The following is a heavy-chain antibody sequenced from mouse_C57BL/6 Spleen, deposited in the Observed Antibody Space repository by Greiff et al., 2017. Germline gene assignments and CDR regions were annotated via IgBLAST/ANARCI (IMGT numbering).Heavy chain of an antibody. CDR1: GYTFTSYD. Sequence: QVQLQQSGPELVKPGASVKLSCKASGYTFTSYDINWVQQRPGQGLEWIGWIYPRDGSTKYNEKFKGKATLTVDTSSSTAYMELHSLTSEDSAVYFCARRLIYHGDYYAMDYWGQGTSVTVSS. D-gene: IGHD2-1*01. CDR3: ARRLIYHGDYYAMDY. V-gene: IGHV1-85*01. CDR2: IYPRDGST. J-gene: IGHJ4*01.